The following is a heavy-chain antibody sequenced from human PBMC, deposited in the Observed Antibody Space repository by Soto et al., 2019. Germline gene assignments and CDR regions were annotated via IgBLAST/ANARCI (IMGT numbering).Heavy chain of an antibody. V-gene: IGHV1-3*05. D-gene: IGHD6-19*01. CDR1: GYTFTSYA. Sequence: QVQLVQSGAEEKKPGASVKVSCKASGYTFTSYAMHWVRQAPGQRLEWMGWINAGNGNTKYSQKFHGRVTITRDTSASTAYMELSSLRSEDTAVYYCARGGGWYVWFDPWGQGTLVTVSS. CDR3: ARGGGWYVWFDP. J-gene: IGHJ5*02. CDR2: INAGNGNT.